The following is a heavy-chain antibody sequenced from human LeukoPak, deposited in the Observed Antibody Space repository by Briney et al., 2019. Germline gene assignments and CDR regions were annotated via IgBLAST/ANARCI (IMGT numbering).Heavy chain of an antibody. Sequence: PSETLSLTCAVSGGSISSSNWWSWVRQPPGKGLEWIGEIYHSGGTNYNPSLKSRVTISVDKSKNQFSLKLSSVTAADTAVYYCARDLGYSHDAFDIWGQGTMVTVSS. CDR3: ARDLGYSHDAFDI. V-gene: IGHV4-4*02. CDR2: IYHSGGT. CDR1: GGSISSSNW. D-gene: IGHD4-11*01. J-gene: IGHJ3*02.